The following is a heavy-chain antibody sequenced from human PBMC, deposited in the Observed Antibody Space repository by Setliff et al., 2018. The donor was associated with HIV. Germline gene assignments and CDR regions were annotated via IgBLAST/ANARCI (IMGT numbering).Heavy chain of an antibody. CDR1: GSSISSYY. CDR2: IYNSGST. D-gene: IGHD3-10*01. CDR3: ARGDYGSGIDY. Sequence: PSETLSLTCPVSGSSISSYYWNWIRQSPGKGLEWIGYIYNSGSTNHNPSLKSRVTISVDTSTNQFSLKLTSVTAADTAVYYCARGDYGSGIDYWGQGTLVTVSS. V-gene: IGHV4-59*01. J-gene: IGHJ4*02.